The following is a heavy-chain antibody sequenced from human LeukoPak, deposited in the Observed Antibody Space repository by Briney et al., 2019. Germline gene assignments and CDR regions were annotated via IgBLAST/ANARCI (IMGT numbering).Heavy chain of an antibody. J-gene: IGHJ4*02. CDR3: ARGGGEYYDFWSGYQPGIDY. CDR1: GGSISSSSYY. Sequence: SETLSLTCTVSGGSISSSSYYWGWIRQPPGKGLEWIGSIYYSGSTYYNPSLKSRVTISVDTSKNQFSLKLSSVTAADTAVYYCARGGGEYYDFWSGYQPGIDYWGQGTLVTVSS. V-gene: IGHV4-39*07. D-gene: IGHD3-3*01. CDR2: IYYSGST.